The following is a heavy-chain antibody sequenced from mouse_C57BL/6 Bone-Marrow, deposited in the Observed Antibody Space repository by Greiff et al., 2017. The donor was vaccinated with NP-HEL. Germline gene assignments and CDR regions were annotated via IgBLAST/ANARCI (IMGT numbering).Heavy chain of an antibody. Sequence: VKLMESGGGLVQPGESLKLSCESNEYEFPSHDMSWVRKTPEKRMELVAAINSDGGSTYYPDTMERRFIISRDNTKKTLYLQMSSLRSEDTALYYCARHGGSSYWYFDVWGTGTTVTVSS. CDR2: INSDGGST. J-gene: IGHJ1*03. CDR3: ARHGGSSYWYFDV. CDR1: EYEFPSHD. D-gene: IGHD1-1*02. V-gene: IGHV5-2*01.